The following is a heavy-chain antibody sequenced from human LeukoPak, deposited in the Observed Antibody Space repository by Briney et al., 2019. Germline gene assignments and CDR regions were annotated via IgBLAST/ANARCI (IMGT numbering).Heavy chain of an antibody. CDR2: IRSNSDGGTI. CDR1: GFTFSNAW. Sequence: PGGSLRLSCATSGFTFSNAWMNWVRQAPGKGLEWVGRIRSNSDGGTIDYAAPVKGRFTLSRDDSKTTLYLQMNSLQTENTAVYYCATDFYDSTWGQGTLVTVSS. J-gene: IGHJ5*02. V-gene: IGHV3-15*07. D-gene: IGHD3-22*01. CDR3: ATDFYDST.